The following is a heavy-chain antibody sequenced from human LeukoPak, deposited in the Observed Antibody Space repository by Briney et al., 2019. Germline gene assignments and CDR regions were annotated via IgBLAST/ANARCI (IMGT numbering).Heavy chain of an antibody. D-gene: IGHD2-8*01. CDR2: INLHTGGA. CDR3: VRDFLGRTNGGSNYFGMDV. Sequence: ASVKVSCKASGYTFTSFDISWVRQAPGQGLEWMGCINLHTGGAHYAQKFQDWVSLTRDTSIDTAFMELSSLRSDATAIYYCVRDFLGRTNGGSNYFGMDVWGQGTTVTVSS. V-gene: IGHV1-2*04. CDR1: GYTFTSFD. J-gene: IGHJ6*02.